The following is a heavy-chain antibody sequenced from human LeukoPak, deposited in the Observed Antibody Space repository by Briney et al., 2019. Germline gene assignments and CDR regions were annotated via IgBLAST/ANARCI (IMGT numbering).Heavy chain of an antibody. D-gene: IGHD4/OR15-4a*01. J-gene: IGHJ3*02. CDR3: AKETIDAFDI. CDR1: GFTFSSYG. V-gene: IGHV3-30*02. CDR2: IRYDGSNK. Sequence: PGGSLRLSCEASGFTFSSYGMHWVRQAPGKGLEWVAFIRYDGSNKYYGDSVKGRFTISRDNAKNTLYLQMNSLRAEDTAVYYCAKETIDAFDIWGQGTIVTVSS.